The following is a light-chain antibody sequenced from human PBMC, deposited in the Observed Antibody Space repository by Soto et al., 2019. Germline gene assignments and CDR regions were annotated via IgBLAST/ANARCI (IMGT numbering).Light chain of an antibody. Sequence: EIVLTQSPATLSLSPGERATLSCRASQSVSRYVAWYQQKPGQAPRLLIFDASTRATGIPARFSGSGSGTDFTLTISSLEPEDFAVYYFQQRSTWPYTFGQGTKVDIK. CDR3: QQRSTWPYT. CDR2: DAS. CDR1: QSVSRY. V-gene: IGKV3-11*01. J-gene: IGKJ2*01.